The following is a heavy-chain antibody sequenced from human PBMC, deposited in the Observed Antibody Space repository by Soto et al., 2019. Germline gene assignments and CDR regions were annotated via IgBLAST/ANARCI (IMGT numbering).Heavy chain of an antibody. V-gene: IGHV1-18*01. CDR1: GYTFTSSG. CDR2: ISAHTGSS. Sequence: QVQLVQSGAEVKKPGASVKVSCKASGYTFTSSGMSWVRQAPGQGLEWMGWISAHTGSSEYAQRFQCRVTMPTDRCTSTAYMELRSLRSDDTAVYYCARAFFYQGSDSRGYSFDAFDFWGPRTLVTVSS. D-gene: IGHD3-22*01. CDR3: ARAFFYQGSDSRGYSFDAFDF. J-gene: IGHJ3*01.